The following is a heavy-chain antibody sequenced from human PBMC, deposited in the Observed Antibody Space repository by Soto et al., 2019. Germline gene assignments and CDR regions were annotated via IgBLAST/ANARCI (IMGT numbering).Heavy chain of an antibody. CDR2: ISSSSSYI. CDR3: ARGGQGYCSGGSCYYFDY. D-gene: IGHD2-15*01. Sequence: EVQLVESGGGLVKPGGSLRLSCAASGFTFSSYSMNWVRQAPGKGLEWVSSISSSSSYIYYADSVKGRFTISRDNAKNSLYLQMSSLRAEDTAVYYCARGGQGYCSGGSCYYFDYWGQGTLVTVS. J-gene: IGHJ4*02. CDR1: GFTFSSYS. V-gene: IGHV3-21*01.